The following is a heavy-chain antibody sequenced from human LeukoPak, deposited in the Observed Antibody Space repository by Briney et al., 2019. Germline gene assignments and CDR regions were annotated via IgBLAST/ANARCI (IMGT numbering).Heavy chain of an antibody. V-gene: IGHV1-69*13. CDR3: ARGVVRAYGMDV. J-gene: IGHJ6*02. CDR1: GGTFSSYA. Sequence: SVKVSCKASGGTFSSYAISWVRQAPGQGLEWMGGIIPIFGTANYAQKFQGRVTITADESTSTAYMELSSLRSEDTAVYYCARGVVRAYGMDVWGQGTTVTVSS. CDR2: IIPIFGTA. D-gene: IGHD3-10*01.